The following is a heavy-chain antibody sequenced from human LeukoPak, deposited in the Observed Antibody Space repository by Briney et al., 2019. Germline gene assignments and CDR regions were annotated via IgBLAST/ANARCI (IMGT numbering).Heavy chain of an antibody. J-gene: IGHJ4*02. CDR2: INSDGSTT. CDR3: AVDILTGWSIDY. CDR1: GFTFSSYW. D-gene: IGHD3-9*01. V-gene: IGHV3-74*01. Sequence: GGSLRLSCAASGFTFSSYWMHWVRQAPGKGLVWVSRINSDGSTTSYADSVKGRFTISRDNAKNTLYLQMNSLRAEDTAVYYCAVDILTGWSIDYWGQGALVTVSS.